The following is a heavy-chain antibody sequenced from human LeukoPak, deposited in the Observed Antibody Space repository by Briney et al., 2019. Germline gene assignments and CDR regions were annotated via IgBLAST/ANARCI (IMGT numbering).Heavy chain of an antibody. CDR3: ATVHYDFWGGYSTNWFDP. CDR2: VDPEDGET. V-gene: IGHV1-24*01. D-gene: IGHD3-3*01. CDR1: GYTLTELS. Sequence: GASVKVSCKVSGYTLTELSMHWMRQAPGKGLEWMGGVDPEDGETIYAQKFQGRVTMTEDTSTDTAYMELSSLGSENTAVYYCATVHYDFWGGYSTNWFDPWGQGTLVTVSS. J-gene: IGHJ5*02.